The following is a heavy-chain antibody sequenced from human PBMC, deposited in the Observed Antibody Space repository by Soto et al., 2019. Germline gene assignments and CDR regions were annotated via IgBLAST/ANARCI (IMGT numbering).Heavy chain of an antibody. Sequence: QVQLVESGGGVVQPGRSLRLSCAASGFTFSNYAMHWVRQTPGKGLEWVAVISYDESNEYYADSVKGRFTISRDNSKNTLYLQMNSLRAEDTAIYYCAREDYGGVYFDYWGQGTLVIVSS. CDR3: AREDYGGVYFDY. CDR2: ISYDESNE. CDR1: GFTFSNYA. D-gene: IGHD4-17*01. V-gene: IGHV3-30-3*01. J-gene: IGHJ4*02.